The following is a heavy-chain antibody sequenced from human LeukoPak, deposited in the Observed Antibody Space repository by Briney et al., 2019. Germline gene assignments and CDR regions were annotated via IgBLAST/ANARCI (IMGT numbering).Heavy chain of an antibody. J-gene: IGHJ4*02. CDR2: MQSTGNS. CDR1: GDSISTYH. CDR3: ARDKRHSYGRYFDH. D-gene: IGHD5-18*01. Sequence: SETLSLTCNVSGDSISTYHWNWIRKPPGRGLEWMGYMQSTGNSNYNPSLKSRVSMSVDTSKNRIVLNLSSVTAADTAVYYCARDKRHSYGRYFDHWGQGLLVTVSS. V-gene: IGHV4-59*01.